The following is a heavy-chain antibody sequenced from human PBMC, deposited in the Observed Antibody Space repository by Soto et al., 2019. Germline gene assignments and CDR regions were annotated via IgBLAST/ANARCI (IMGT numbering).Heavy chain of an antibody. Sequence: QVPLQQWGAGLLKPSETLSLTCAVYGGSFSGYYWSWLRQPPGKGLAWIGEINHSGSTNSNPSLKSRVTLSVEAAKNQSLRKLSSLIVPDAAVYFCSRYTFTSFFFDYCGQETLVTVSS. CDR1: GGSFSGYY. CDR2: INHSGST. D-gene: IGHD3-16*02. CDR3: SRYTFTSFFFDY. V-gene: IGHV4-34*01. J-gene: IGHJ4*02.